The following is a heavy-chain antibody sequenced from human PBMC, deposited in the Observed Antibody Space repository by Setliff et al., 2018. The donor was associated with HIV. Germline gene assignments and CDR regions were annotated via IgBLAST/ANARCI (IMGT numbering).Heavy chain of an antibody. V-gene: IGHV1-69*10. Sequence: SVKVSCKASGGTFSSYAFNWVRQAPGQGLEWMGGIIPVLNIANYAQTFQGRVTLTADTSTRTAYMELRSLRSDDTAVYYCARGTNYYDSHSFPQYYYNAMDVWGQGTTVTVSS. CDR3: ARGTNYYDSHSFPQYYYNAMDV. CDR2: IIPVLNIA. CDR1: GGTFSSYA. J-gene: IGHJ6*02. D-gene: IGHD3-10*01.